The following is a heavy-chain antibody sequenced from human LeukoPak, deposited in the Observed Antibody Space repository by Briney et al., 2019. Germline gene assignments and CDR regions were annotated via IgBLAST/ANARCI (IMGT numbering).Heavy chain of an antibody. Sequence: GGSLRLSCAASGFILSDHYMDWVRQAPGKGLEWVGRIRHKADGYTTEYAASVKGRFSISRVDSKNSLYLQMNSLRAEDTAVYYCAKDADIAAAAYYFDYWGQGTLVTVSS. CDR2: IRHKADGYTT. V-gene: IGHV3-72*01. CDR1: GFILSDHY. J-gene: IGHJ4*02. D-gene: IGHD6-13*01. CDR3: AKDADIAAAAYYFDY.